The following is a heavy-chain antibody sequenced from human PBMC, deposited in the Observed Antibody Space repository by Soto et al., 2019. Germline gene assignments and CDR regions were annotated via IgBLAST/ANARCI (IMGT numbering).Heavy chain of an antibody. J-gene: IGHJ6*02. CDR2: ISYDGSNK. CDR1: GFTFSSYG. D-gene: IGHD6-19*01. V-gene: IGHV3-30*18. Sequence: PGGSLRLSCAASGFTFSSYGMHWVRQAPGKGLEWVAVISYDGSNKYSADSVKGRFTISRDNSKNTLYLQMNSLRAEDTAVFYCAKDGVEAGMHGMDVWGQGTTVTVS. CDR3: AKDGVEAGMHGMDV.